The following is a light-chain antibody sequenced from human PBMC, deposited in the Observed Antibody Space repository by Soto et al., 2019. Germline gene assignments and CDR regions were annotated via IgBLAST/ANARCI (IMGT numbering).Light chain of an antibody. CDR2: DAS. CDR3: QQYYSYWT. Sequence: DIQMTQSPSTLSASVGDRVTITCRASQTISTWLAWYQHKPGKAPNLLIYDASTLMSGVPSRFSGSGSGTEFTLTISSLQPGDFATYYCQQYYSYWTFGQGTKVDIK. V-gene: IGKV1-5*01. CDR1: QTISTW. J-gene: IGKJ1*01.